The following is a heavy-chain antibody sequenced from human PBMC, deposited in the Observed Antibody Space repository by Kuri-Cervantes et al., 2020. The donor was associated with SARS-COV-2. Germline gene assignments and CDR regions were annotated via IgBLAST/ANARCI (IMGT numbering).Heavy chain of an antibody. CDR2: ISGSGGST. CDR3: ARLVGYGGNNFDY. D-gene: IGHD4-23*01. V-gene: IGHV3-23*01. CDR1: GFTFSNYA. J-gene: IGHJ4*02. Sequence: GESLKISCAASGFTFSNYAMNWVRQAPGKGLEWVSAISGSGGSTYYADSVKGRFTISRDNAKNSLYLQMNSLRAEDTAVYYCARLVGYGGNNFDYWGQGTLVTVSS.